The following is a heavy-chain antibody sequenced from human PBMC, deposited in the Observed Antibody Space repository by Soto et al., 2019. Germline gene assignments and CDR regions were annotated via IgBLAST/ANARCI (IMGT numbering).Heavy chain of an antibody. V-gene: IGHV4-4*02. CDR1: GGSISSSNW. CDR2: IYHSGST. Sequence: SETLSLTCAVSGGSISSSNWWSWVRQPPGKGLEWIGEIYHSGSTNYNPSLKSRVTISVDKSKNQFSLKLSSVTAADTAVYYCARAPTYYDFWSGYSSMDVWGQGTTVTVSS. J-gene: IGHJ6*02. D-gene: IGHD3-3*01. CDR3: ARAPTYYDFWSGYSSMDV.